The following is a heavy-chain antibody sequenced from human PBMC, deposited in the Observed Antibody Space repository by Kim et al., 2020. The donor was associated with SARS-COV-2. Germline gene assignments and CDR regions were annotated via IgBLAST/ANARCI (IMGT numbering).Heavy chain of an antibody. D-gene: IGHD3-22*01. CDR3: ARRSITTGIYFDL. J-gene: IGHJ2*01. Sequence: YTPSLQSRVTISVDTSKNQFSLKLSSVTAADTAVYYCARRSITTGIYFDLWGRGTLVTVSS. V-gene: IGHV4-39*01.